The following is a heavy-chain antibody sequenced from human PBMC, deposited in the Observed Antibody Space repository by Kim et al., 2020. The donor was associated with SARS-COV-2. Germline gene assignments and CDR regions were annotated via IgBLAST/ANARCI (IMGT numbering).Heavy chain of an antibody. CDR3: ARTDTQKFTHAYYYGSGSYWNRAYYYYGMYV. CDR2: IIPILGIA. CDR1: GGTFSSYA. Sequence: SVKVSCKASGGTFSSYAISWVRQAPGQGLEWMGRIIPILGIANYAQKFQGRVTITADKSTSTAYMELSSLRSEDTAVYYCARTDTQKFTHAYYYGSGSYWNRAYYYYGMYVWGQGTTVTVSS. V-gene: IGHV1-69*04. D-gene: IGHD3-10*01. J-gene: IGHJ6*02.